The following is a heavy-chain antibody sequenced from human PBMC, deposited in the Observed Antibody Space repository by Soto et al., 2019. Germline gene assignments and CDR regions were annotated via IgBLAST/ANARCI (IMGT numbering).Heavy chain of an antibody. CDR2: IIPLFGTR. Sequence: QVQLVQSGGEVRKPGSSVKLSCAASGGTFTSDALSWVRQAPGQGPEWVGGIIPLFGTRNYAHKFQGRLTIAANKTTSTAYMELSSLRSEDTAIYYCAKSKNDFWNAHYGMDVWGQGPTVIVSS. V-gene: IGHV1-69*06. D-gene: IGHD3-3*01. CDR1: GGTFTSDA. J-gene: IGHJ6*01. CDR3: AKSKNDFWNAHYGMDV.